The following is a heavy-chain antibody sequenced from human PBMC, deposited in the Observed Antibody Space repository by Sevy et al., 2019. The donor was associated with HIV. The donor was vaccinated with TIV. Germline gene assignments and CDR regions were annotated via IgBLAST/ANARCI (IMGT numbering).Heavy chain of an antibody. D-gene: IGHD6-19*01. V-gene: IGHV3-7*04. J-gene: IGHJ1*01. Sequence: GGSLRLSCAASGFSLNSYWMSWVRQAPGKGLEWVANIKQDGSVKYYVDSVKGRFTISRDNARNLLYLQMNSLRAEDAGFCLCVGALAVDGGFWGLGALVTVS. CDR3: VGALAVDGGF. CDR2: IKQDGSVK. CDR1: GFSLNSYW.